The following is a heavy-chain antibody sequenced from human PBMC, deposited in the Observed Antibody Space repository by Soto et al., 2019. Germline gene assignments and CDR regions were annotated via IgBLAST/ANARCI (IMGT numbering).Heavy chain of an antibody. Sequence: SETLSLTCTVSGGSMSSYHWILIRQPPGKGLEWIGYIYYRGSTNYNPSLRSRVTISVDTSKNQFSLKLSSVTAADTAMYYCASLAGDGWFDPWGQGALVTVSS. J-gene: IGHJ5*02. V-gene: IGHV4-59*01. CDR3: ASLAGDGWFDP. CDR2: IYYRGST. D-gene: IGHD7-27*01. CDR1: GGSMSSYH.